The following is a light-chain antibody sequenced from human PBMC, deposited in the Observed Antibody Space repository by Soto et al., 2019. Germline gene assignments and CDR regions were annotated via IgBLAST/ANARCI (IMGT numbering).Light chain of an antibody. Sequence: EMVLTQSPGTVSLSLVERATLSFMASQSLRTNSLAWYQQKPGQAPRLLISGVYSRAAGIPDRFSGSGSGTDFTLTISRLEPEDFAVYYCQQYDTSPRTFGQGTKVDIK. V-gene: IGKV3-20*01. CDR3: QQYDTSPRT. CDR1: QSLRTNS. J-gene: IGKJ1*01. CDR2: GVY.